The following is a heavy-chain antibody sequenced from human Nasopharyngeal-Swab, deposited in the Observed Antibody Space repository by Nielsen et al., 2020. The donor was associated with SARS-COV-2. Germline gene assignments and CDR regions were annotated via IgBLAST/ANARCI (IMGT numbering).Heavy chain of an antibody. CDR2: ISSSGSTI. J-gene: IGHJ4*02. D-gene: IGHD3-22*01. CDR1: GFTFSSYE. Sequence: GESLKISCAASGFTFSSYEMNWVRQAPGKGLEWVSYISSSGSTIYYADSVKGRFTISRDNAKDSLYLQMNRLIAEDTAVYYCARVGLHYYDSSGPFDYWGQGNLVTVSS. CDR3: ARVGLHYYDSSGPFDY. V-gene: IGHV3-48*03.